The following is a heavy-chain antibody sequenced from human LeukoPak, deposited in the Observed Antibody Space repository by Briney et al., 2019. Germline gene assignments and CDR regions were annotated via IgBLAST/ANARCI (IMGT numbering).Heavy chain of an antibody. CDR1: GFTFGSYA. J-gene: IGHJ4*02. V-gene: IGHV3-23*01. D-gene: IGHD2-15*01. CDR3: AKTTTGYSSGRYPAWPIDY. Sequence: GGSLRLSCAASGFTFGSYAMYWVRQAPGKGLEWVSGIFGSGGSAHYADSVKGRFTISRDNSKNTVYLQMDSPRVEDTAIYYCAKTTTGYSSGRYPAWPIDYWGQGTLVTVSS. CDR2: IFGSGGSA.